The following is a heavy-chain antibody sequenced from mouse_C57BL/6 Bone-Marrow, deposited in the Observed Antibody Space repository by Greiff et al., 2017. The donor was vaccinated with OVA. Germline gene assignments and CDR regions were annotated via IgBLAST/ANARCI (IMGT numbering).Heavy chain of an antibody. CDR3: ARGGYHGGLAY. J-gene: IGHJ3*01. CDR2: IDPSDSET. Sequence: VQLQQPGAELVRPGSSVKLSCKASGYTFTSYWMHWVKQRPIQGLEWIGNIDPSDSETHYNQKFKDKATLTVDKSSSTAYMQLSSLTSEVSAVYYCARGGYHGGLAYWGQGTLVTVSA. V-gene: IGHV1-52*01. CDR1: GYTFTSYW. D-gene: IGHD2-2*01.